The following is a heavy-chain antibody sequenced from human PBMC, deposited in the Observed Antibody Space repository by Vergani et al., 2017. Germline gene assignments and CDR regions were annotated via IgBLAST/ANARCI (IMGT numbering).Heavy chain of an antibody. CDR1: GGSISSCDYY. CDR3: ATGNSLWFGESWFDP. J-gene: IGHJ5*02. V-gene: IGHV4-30-4*08. CDR2: IYYSGST. D-gene: IGHD3-10*01. Sequence: QVQLQESGPGLVKPSQTLSLTCTVSGGSISSCDYYWSWIRQPPGKGLEWIGYIYYSGSTYYNPSLKSRVTISVDTSKNQFSLKLSSVTASDTAVYYCATGNSLWFGESWFDPWGQGTLVTVSS.